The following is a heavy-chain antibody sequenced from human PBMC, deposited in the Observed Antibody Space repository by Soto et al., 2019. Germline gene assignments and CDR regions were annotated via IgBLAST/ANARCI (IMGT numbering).Heavy chain of an antibody. J-gene: IGHJ4*02. CDR2: ISWNSGSI. CDR1: GFTFDDYA. Sequence: EVQLVESGGGLVQPGRSLRLSCAASGFTFDDYAMHWVRQAPGKGLEWVSGISWNSGSIGYADSVKGRFTISRDNAKNSLYLQMNSLRAEDTALYYCAKDVRSAGSFYFDYWGQGTLVTVSS. CDR3: AKDVRSAGSFYFDY. V-gene: IGHV3-9*01. D-gene: IGHD6-13*01.